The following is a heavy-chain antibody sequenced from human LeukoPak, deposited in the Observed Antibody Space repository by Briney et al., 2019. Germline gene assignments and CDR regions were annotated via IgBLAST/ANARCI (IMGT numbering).Heavy chain of an antibody. CDR3: TILAGASDFDY. J-gene: IGHJ4*02. CDR2: IWYDGSDK. CDR1: GFAFISYG. V-gene: IGHV3-33*01. Sequence: PGGSLRLSCAVSGFAFISYGMHWVRQAPGKGLEWVAIIWYDGSDKYYGDSVKGRFTISIDNSKNTLYLHMNSMRAEETAVYYFTILAGASDFDYWGQGTLVTVSS. D-gene: IGHD6-25*01.